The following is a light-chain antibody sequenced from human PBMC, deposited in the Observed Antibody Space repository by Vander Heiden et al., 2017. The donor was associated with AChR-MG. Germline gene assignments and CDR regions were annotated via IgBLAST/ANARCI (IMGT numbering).Light chain of an antibody. CDR3: QSYDSSMSAF. CDR1: SSNIGAGYD. J-gene: IGLJ2*01. V-gene: IGLV1-40*01. Sequence: QSVLTQTPSVSGAPGQRVTISCTGSSSNIGAGYDVHWYQQLPGAAPRLLIYGNNNRPSGVPDRFSGAKSGTSASLAITGLQAEDEAVYYCQSYDSSMSAFFGGGTKLTVL. CDR2: GNN.